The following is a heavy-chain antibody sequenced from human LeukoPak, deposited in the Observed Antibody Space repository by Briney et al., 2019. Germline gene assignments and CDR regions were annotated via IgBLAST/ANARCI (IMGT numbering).Heavy chain of an antibody. CDR3: ARWANSIDY. J-gene: IGHJ4*02. D-gene: IGHD5-18*01. V-gene: IGHV3-7*01. CDR1: GFTFSGYW. CDR2: IKQNGSET. Sequence: PGGSLRLSCAASGFTFSGYWMSWVRQAPGKGLEWVANIKQNGSETFYADSVGGRFTISRDNAKNSQYLQMNSLRVEDTAVYYCARWANSIDYWGQGALVTVSS.